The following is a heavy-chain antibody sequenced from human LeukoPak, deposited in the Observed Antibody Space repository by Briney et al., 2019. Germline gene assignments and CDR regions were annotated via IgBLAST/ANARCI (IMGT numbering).Heavy chain of an antibody. Sequence: PGGSLRLSCVGSGFTFSSYAMSWVRQAPGKGLEWVSAISGSGGSTYYADSVKGRFTISRDNSKNTLYLQMNSLRAEDTAAYYCAKDASTWSGLGYFDYWGQGALVTVSS. CDR2: ISGSGGST. J-gene: IGHJ4*02. V-gene: IGHV3-23*01. CDR1: GFTFSSYA. D-gene: IGHD3-3*01. CDR3: AKDASTWSGLGYFDY.